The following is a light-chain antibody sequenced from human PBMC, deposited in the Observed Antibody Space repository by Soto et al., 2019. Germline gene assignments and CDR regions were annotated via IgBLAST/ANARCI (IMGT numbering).Light chain of an antibody. CDR2: DAS. CDR3: QQYGSSPPWT. V-gene: IGKV3-20*01. CDR1: QSVTSSY. Sequence: EIVLTQSPGTLSLSPGERLTLSCSASQSVTSSYLAWYQQRPGQAPRLLIYDASSRATGIPDRFSGSGSGTDFTLTISRLEPEDFAVHYCQQYGSSPPWTFGQGTKVDIK. J-gene: IGKJ1*01.